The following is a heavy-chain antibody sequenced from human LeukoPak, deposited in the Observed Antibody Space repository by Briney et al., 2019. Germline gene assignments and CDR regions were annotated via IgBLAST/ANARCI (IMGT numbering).Heavy chain of an antibody. CDR3: ARDHYYDSSGYYVERHDAFDI. J-gene: IGHJ3*02. D-gene: IGHD3-22*01. V-gene: IGHV1-58*02. Sequence: GTSGKLSCKASGFTFTSSAMRWVRQAHGQRHGWIGGIVVGSGNTNHAQKFQERVTMTTDTSMSTAYMELRSLRSDDTAVYYCARDHYYDSSGYYVERHDAFDIWGQGTMVTVSS. CDR2: IVVGSGNT. CDR1: GFTFTSSA.